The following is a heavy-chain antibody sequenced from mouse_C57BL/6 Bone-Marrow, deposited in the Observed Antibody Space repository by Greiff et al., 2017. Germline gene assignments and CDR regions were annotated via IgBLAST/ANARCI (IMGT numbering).Heavy chain of an antibody. D-gene: IGHD2-3*01. J-gene: IGHJ3*01. CDR1: GYSFTGYY. Sequence: VQLQQSGPELVKPGASVKISCKASGYSFTGYYMNWVKQSPEKSLEWIGEINPSTGGTTYNQKFKAKATLTVDKSSSTAYMQLKSLTSEDSAVYYCAIDGYYWFAYWGQGTLVTVSA. CDR2: INPSTGGT. CDR3: AIDGYYWFAY. V-gene: IGHV1-42*01.